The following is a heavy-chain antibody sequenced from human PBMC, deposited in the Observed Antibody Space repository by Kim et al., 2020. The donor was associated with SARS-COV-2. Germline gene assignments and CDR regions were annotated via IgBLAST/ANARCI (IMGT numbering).Heavy chain of an antibody. V-gene: IGHV3-7*01. CDR3: ARERGGNRAPVLRYFDWFKNYGMDV. Sequence: GGSLRLSCAASGFTFSSYWMSWVRQAPGKGLEWVANIKQDGSEKYYVDSVKGRFTISRDNAKNSLYLQMNSLRAEDTAVYYCARERGGNRAPVLRYFDWFKNYGMDVWGQGTTVTVSS. CDR2: IKQDGSEK. D-gene: IGHD3-9*01. CDR1: GFTFSSYW. J-gene: IGHJ6*02.